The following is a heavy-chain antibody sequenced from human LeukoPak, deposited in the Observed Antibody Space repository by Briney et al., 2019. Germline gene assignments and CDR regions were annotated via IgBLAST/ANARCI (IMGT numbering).Heavy chain of an antibody. CDR1: GGTFSSYA. Sequence: GASVKVSCKASGGTFSSYAISWVRQAPGQGLEWMGRIIPIFVTANYAQKFQGRVTITTDESTSTAYMELSSLRSEDTAVYYCARDDTGYFQHWGQGTLVTVSS. D-gene: IGHD1-14*01. V-gene: IGHV1-69*05. CDR2: IIPIFVTA. J-gene: IGHJ1*01. CDR3: ARDDTGYFQH.